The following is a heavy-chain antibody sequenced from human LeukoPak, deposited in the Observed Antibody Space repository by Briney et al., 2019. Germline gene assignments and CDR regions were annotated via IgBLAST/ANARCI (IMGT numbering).Heavy chain of an antibody. Sequence: GGSLRLSCATSGFTFTSHAMTWVRQAPGKGLEWVSGISGTTGRTFYGDSVKGRFTVSRDNSRDTLYLRMNSLRAEDTAVYYCAKGVNLPYGSGSYWDYYYGTDVWGQGTTVTVSS. CDR1: GFTFTSHA. J-gene: IGHJ6*02. D-gene: IGHD3-10*01. CDR3: AKGVNLPYGSGSYWDYYYGTDV. CDR2: ISGTTGRT. V-gene: IGHV3-23*01.